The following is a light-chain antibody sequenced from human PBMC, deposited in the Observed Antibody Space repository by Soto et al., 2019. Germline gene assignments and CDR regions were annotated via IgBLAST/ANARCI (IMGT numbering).Light chain of an antibody. Sequence: EIVLTQSPGTLSLSPGERATLSCRASQSVSSSYLAWYQQKPGQAPRLLIYGASHRATGIRDRFSGSGSGTDFTLTISRLEPEDFAVYYCQQYGSSPLCTFGQGTKVEVK. V-gene: IGKV3-20*01. CDR2: GAS. CDR1: QSVSSSY. J-gene: IGKJ1*01. CDR3: QQYGSSPLCT.